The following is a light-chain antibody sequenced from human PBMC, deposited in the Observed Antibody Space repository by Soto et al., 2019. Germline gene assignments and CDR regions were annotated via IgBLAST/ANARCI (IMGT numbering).Light chain of an antibody. CDR3: GTWDSSLSAVV. J-gene: IGLJ2*01. Sequence: QSVLTQPPSVSAAPGQKVTISCSGSSSNTGNNYVSWYQQLPGTAPKLLIYDNNKRPSGIPDRFSGSKSGTSATLGITGLQTGDEADYYCGTWDSSLSAVVFGGGTKLNVL. CDR1: SSNTGNNY. V-gene: IGLV1-51*01. CDR2: DNN.